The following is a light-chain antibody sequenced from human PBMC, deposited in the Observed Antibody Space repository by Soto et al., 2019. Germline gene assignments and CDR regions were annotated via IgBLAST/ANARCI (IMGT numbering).Light chain of an antibody. Sequence: QSVLTQPASVSGSPGQSITLSCTRSSRDVGGYNYVSWYRHLPGKAPELMIFDVSNRPSGLSDRFSGSKSGNTASLTLSGLQADDEAAYYCSSYTNSGTYVFGTGTKVTVL. CDR3: SSYTNSGTYV. CDR2: DVS. J-gene: IGLJ1*01. V-gene: IGLV2-14*03. CDR1: SRDVGGYNY.